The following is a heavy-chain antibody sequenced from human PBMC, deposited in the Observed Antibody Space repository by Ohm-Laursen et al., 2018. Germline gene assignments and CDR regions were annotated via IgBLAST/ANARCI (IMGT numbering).Heavy chain of an antibody. D-gene: IGHD4-17*01. CDR1: GFTFSDYY. CDR2: ISSSGSTI. Sequence: SLRLSCTASGFTFSDYYMSWIRQAPGKGLEWVSYISSSGSTIYYADSVKGRFTISRDNAKNSLYLQMNSLRAEDTAVYYCARDPTAYGYGDYVGWFDPWGQGTLVTVSS. J-gene: IGHJ5*02. CDR3: ARDPTAYGYGDYVGWFDP. V-gene: IGHV3-11*01.